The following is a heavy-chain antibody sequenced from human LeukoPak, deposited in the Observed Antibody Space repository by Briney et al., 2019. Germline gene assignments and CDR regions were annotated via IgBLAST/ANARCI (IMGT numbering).Heavy chain of an antibody. J-gene: IGHJ4*02. CDR1: GGSFSGYY. CDR2: INHSGST. D-gene: IGHD6-13*01. Sequence: PSETLSLTCAVYGGSFSGYYWSWIRQPPGKGLEWIGEINHSGSTNYNPSLKSRVTISVDTSKNQFSLKLSSVTAADTAVYYCAREGYSSSWYVKMIKGYYFDYWGQGTLVTVSS. CDR3: AREGYSSSWYVKMIKGYYFDY. V-gene: IGHV4-34*01.